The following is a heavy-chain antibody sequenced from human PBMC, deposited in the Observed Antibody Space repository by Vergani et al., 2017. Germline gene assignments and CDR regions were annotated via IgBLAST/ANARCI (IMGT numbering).Heavy chain of an antibody. Sequence: QVQLVQSGAEVKKPGSSVKVSCKASGGTFSSYAISWVRQAPGQGLEWMGRIIPILGIANYAQKFQGRVTMTRNTSISTAYMELSSLRSEDTAVYYWARGAGWGRPYDESRPSYYYYYGMDVWGQGTTVTVSS. CDR3: ARGAGWGRPYDESRPSYYYYYGMDV. V-gene: IGHV1-69*04. CDR2: IIPILGIA. CDR1: GGTFSSYA. D-gene: IGHD5-12*01. J-gene: IGHJ6*02.